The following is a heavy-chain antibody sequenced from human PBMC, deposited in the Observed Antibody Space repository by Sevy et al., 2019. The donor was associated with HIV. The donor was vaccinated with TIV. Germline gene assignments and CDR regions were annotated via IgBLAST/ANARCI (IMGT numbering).Heavy chain of an antibody. CDR3: ARGGGNGWYYFDY. CDR1: GGTFSSYG. Sequence: ASVKVSCKASGGTFSSYGISWVRQAPGQGLEWMGGIIPVLGTVNCAQKFQGRVTITADESMKTAYMELSSVRSEETALYYSARGGGNGWYYFDYWGQETLVTVSS. CDR2: IIPVLGTV. V-gene: IGHV1-69*13. D-gene: IGHD6-19*01. J-gene: IGHJ4*02.